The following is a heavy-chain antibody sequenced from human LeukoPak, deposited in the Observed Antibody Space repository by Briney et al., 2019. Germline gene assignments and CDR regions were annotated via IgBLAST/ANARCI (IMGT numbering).Heavy chain of an antibody. Sequence: GGSLRLSCAASGFTFSSYEMNWVRQAPGKGLEWVSVIYSGGSTYYADSVKGRFTISRDNSKNTLYLQMNSLRAEDTAVYYCARADYDYVWGSYGFDYWGQGTLVTVSS. J-gene: IGHJ4*02. CDR3: ARADYDYVWGSYGFDY. CDR1: GFTFSSYE. CDR2: IYSGGST. V-gene: IGHV3-53*01. D-gene: IGHD3-16*01.